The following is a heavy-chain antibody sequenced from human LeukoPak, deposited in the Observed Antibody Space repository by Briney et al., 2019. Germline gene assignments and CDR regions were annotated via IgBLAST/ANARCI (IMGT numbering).Heavy chain of an antibody. V-gene: IGHV3-7*03. CDR2: IKEDGSEK. CDR1: GFTLSNHL. J-gene: IGHJ4*02. Sequence: GGSLRLSCAASGFTLSNHLMNWVRQAPGKGLEWVANIKEDGSEKHYVDSVEGRFTISRDNSKNTLYLQMNSLRAEDTAVYYCARRAGAYSHPYDYWGQGTLVTVSS. CDR3: ARRAGAYSHPYDY. D-gene: IGHD4/OR15-4a*01.